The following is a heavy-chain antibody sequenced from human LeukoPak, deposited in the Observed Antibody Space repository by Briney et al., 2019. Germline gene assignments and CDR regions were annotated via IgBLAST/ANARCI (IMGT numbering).Heavy chain of an antibody. CDR3: ARTPIYYYDSSGYYN. J-gene: IGHJ4*02. V-gene: IGHV4-4*07. CDR2: ISSRGST. Sequence: SETLSLTCTVSGGSTSNYYWSWIRQPPGKGLEWIGRISSRGSTNCNPSLKSRVTMSIDTSKNQFSLKLSSVTAADTAVYYCARTPIYYYDSSGYYNWGQGTLVTVSS. CDR1: GGSTSNYY. D-gene: IGHD3-22*01.